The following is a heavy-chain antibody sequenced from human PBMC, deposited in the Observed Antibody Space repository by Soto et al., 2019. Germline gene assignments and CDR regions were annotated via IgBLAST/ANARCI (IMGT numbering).Heavy chain of an antibody. Sequence: GGFQRLSYRASGFTFVYYSMSWVRQTKGKGLEWVSAISGGGSNTYYADSVKGRFTTPRDNFKSTLYLQMNSLRAEDTAEYYCATQTYGGICDGHAVVEVWVPGTKVIVFS. J-gene: IGHJ6*02. D-gene: IGHD3-16*01. V-gene: IGHV3-23*01. CDR3: ATQTYGGICDGHAVVEV. CDR2: ISGGGSNT. CDR1: GFTFVYYS.